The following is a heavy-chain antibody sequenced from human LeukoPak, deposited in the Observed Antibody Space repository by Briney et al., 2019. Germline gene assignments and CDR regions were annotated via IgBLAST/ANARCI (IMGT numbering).Heavy chain of an antibody. J-gene: IGHJ4*02. CDR3: ARAYDWSGYYQAW. Sequence: GGSLRLSCTASGFTFGDYAMSWVRQAPGKGLEWVGFIRSKAYGGTTECAASVTGTFAISRDDSKSIAYLQMNSLKTEDTAVYYCARAYDWSGYYQAWWGQGTLVTVSS. D-gene: IGHD3-22*01. CDR2: IRSKAYGGTT. CDR1: GFTFGDYA. V-gene: IGHV3-49*04.